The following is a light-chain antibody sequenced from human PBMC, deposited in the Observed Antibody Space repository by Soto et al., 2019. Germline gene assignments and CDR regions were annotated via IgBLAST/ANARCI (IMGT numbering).Light chain of an antibody. J-gene: IGKJ2*01. V-gene: IGKV1-39*01. Sequence: DIPMTQSPSSLSASVGDRVTITCRAGQSISTYLNWFQQKPGKAPKLLIYAASTLQSGVPSRFSGSASGTDFALTISSLQLEDFATYYCQQSYSTPPTFGQGTKLEIK. CDR1: QSISTY. CDR2: AAS. CDR3: QQSYSTPPT.